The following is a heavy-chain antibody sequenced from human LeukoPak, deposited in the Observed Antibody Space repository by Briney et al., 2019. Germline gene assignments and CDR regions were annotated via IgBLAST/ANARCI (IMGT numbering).Heavy chain of an antibody. D-gene: IGHD4-23*01. CDR1: ENSVSGGFY. CDR3: ARPSFILEGAVVREDAFDI. V-gene: IGHV4-38-2*02. CDR2: INHSGST. J-gene: IGHJ3*02. Sequence: PSETLSLTCNVAENSVSGGFYWAWIRQPPGKGLEWIGEINHSGSTNYNPSLKSRVTISVDTSKNQFSLKLSSVTAADTAVYYCARPSFILEGAVVREDAFDIWGQGTMVTVSS.